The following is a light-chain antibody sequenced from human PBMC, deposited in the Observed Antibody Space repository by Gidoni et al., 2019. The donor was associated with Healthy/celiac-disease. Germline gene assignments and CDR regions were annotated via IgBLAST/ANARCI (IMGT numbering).Light chain of an antibody. J-gene: IGKJ1*01. Sequence: DIVMTQSPESLAVSLGERATINCKSSQSVLYSSNNKNYLAWYQQKPGQPPKLLIYWSSPRESGVPDRFSGSGSGTDVTLPISSLQAEDVAVYYCQQYYSTPRTFGQGTKVEIK. CDR3: QQYYSTPRT. V-gene: IGKV4-1*01. CDR2: WSS. CDR1: QSVLYSSNNKNY.